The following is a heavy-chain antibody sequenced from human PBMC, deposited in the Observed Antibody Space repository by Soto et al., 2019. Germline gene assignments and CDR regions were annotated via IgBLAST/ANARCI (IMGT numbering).Heavy chain of an antibody. CDR2: IYYSGST. V-gene: IGHV4-59*02. Sequence: TLSLTCTVSGGSVSSYYWSWIRQPPGKGLEWIGYIYYSGSTNYNPSLKSRVTISVDTSKNQFSLKLSSVTAADTAVYYCARVFPGRPMDLFDYWGQGTLVTVSS. J-gene: IGHJ4*02. D-gene: IGHD3-10*01. CDR1: GGSVSSYY. CDR3: ARVFPGRPMDLFDY.